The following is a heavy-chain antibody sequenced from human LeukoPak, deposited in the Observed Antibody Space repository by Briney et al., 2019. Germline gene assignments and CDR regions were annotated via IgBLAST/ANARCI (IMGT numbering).Heavy chain of an antibody. CDR1: GFTVSSNY. CDR2: IYSGGST. J-gene: IGHJ4*02. V-gene: IGHV3-66*02. CDR3: ARDFIGDGYNAFDY. D-gene: IGHD5-24*01. Sequence: GGSPRLSCAASGFTVSSNYMSWVHQAPGKGLEWVSVIYSGGSTYYADSVKGRFTISRDNSKNTLYLQMNSLRAEDTAVYYCARDFIGDGYNAFDYWGQGTLVTVSS.